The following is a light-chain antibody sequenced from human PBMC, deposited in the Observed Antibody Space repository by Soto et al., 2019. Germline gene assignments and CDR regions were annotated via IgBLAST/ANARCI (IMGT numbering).Light chain of an antibody. CDR1: QSVFSSSNNRNL. CDR3: LHYCSPPVT. CDR2: WAS. V-gene: IGKV4-1*01. J-gene: IGKJ1*01. Sequence: DIVLTQSPDSLAVSLGERATINCKSSQSVFSSSNNRNLLSWFQQKPGQHPKLLIYWASTRESGVPDRFSGSGAGTDFTLTLSRLQAEDVAIYYCLHYCSPPVTVGQGNKVEIK.